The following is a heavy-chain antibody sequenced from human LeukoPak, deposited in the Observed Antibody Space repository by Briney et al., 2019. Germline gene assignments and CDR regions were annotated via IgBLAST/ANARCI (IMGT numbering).Heavy chain of an antibody. Sequence: GGSLRLSCAASGFTFSSYWMHWVRQAPGKGLVWVSRINSDGSSTSYADSVKGRFTISRDNAKNSLYLQMNSLRAEDTAVYYCAREYWQLWDSGGGGYNWFDPWGQGTLVTVSS. V-gene: IGHV3-74*01. J-gene: IGHJ5*02. CDR3: AREYWQLWDSGGGGYNWFDP. D-gene: IGHD5-18*01. CDR2: INSDGSST. CDR1: GFTFSSYW.